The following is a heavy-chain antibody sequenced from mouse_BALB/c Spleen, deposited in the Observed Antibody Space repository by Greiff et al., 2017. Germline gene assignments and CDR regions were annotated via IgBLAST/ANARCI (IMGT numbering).Heavy chain of an antibody. CDR1: GYTFTSYW. CDR3: ASEGDYDFDD. D-gene: IGHD2-4*01. V-gene: IGHV1-87*01. CDR2: IYPGDGDT. Sequence: QVQLQQSGAELARPGASVKLSCKASGYTFTSYWMQWVKQRPGQGLEWIGAIYPGDGDTRYTQKFKGKATLTADKSSSTAYMQLSSLASEDSAVYYCASEGDYDFDDWGQGTTLTVSS. J-gene: IGHJ2*01.